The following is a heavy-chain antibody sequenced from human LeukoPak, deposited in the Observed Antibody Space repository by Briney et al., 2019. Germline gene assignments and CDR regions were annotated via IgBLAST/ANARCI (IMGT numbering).Heavy chain of an antibody. V-gene: IGHV4-34*01. CDR1: GGPFSGYY. CDR3: ARHYYYFDY. Sequence: PSETLSLTCAVYGGPFSGYYWSWIRQPPGKGLEWIGEINHSGSTNYNPPLKSRDTISVDTSKNQFSLKLSSVTAADMAVYYCARHYYYFDYWGQGTLVTVSS. CDR2: INHSGST. J-gene: IGHJ4*02. D-gene: IGHD3-10*01.